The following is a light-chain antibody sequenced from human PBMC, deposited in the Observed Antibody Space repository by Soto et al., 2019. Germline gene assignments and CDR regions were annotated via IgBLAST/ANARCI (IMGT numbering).Light chain of an antibody. CDR2: RDN. CDR1: TSNIGAPYD. J-gene: IGLJ6*01. CDR3: LLCVLSRREYV. Sequence: QSVLTQPPSVSGAPGERVSISCTGSTSNIGAPYDVHWYRHLPGTAPKLLIYRDNYRTSEVPERFSGSKSATSASLALIRVRAEDESYYHRLLCVLSRREYVLVSGTKV. V-gene: IGLV1-40*01.